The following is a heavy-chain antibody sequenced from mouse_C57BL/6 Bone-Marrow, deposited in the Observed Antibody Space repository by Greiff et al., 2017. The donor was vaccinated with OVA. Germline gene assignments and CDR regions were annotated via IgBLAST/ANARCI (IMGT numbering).Heavy chain of an antibody. D-gene: IGHD2-5*01. J-gene: IGHJ4*01. CDR2: IWSDGST. CDR3: ARHSNHTPYAMDY. Sequence: VKLMESGPGLVAPSQSLSITCTVSGFSLTSYGVHWVRQPPGKGLEWLVVIWSDGSTTYNSALKSRLSISKDNSKSQVFLKMNSLQTDDTAMDYCARHSNHTPYAMDYWGQGTSVTVSS. V-gene: IGHV2-6-1*01. CDR1: GFSLTSYG.